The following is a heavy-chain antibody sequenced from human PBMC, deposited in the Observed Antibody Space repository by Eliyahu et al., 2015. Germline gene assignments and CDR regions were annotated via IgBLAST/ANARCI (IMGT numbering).Heavy chain of an antibody. CDR1: GGSIRPYY. Sequence: QVQLQESGPGLVKPSETLSLTCNVSGGSIRPYYWSWIRQPAGKGLEWIGRVSYTGNDDYNPSLESRVTMSVDTSKNQLSLKLRSVTAADTAVYYCARDTYYHDVPGVWGQGTLVTVSS. J-gene: IGHJ4*02. CDR3: ARDTYYHDVPGV. CDR2: VSYTGND. V-gene: IGHV4-4*07. D-gene: IGHD3-22*01.